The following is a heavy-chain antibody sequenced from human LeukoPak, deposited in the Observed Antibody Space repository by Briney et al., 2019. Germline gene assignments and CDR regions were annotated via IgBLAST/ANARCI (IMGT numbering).Heavy chain of an antibody. D-gene: IGHD3-10*01. J-gene: IGHJ6*03. CDR1: GNSISSGYY. CDR3: ARVRGEDYYMDV. CDR2: IYHSGST. Sequence: PSETPSLTCAVSGNSISSGYYWGWIRQPPGKGLEWIGSIYHSGSTHYNPSLKSRVTISVDTSKNQFSLKLRSVTAADTAVYYCARVRGEDYYMDVWGKGTTVTVSS. V-gene: IGHV4-38-2*01.